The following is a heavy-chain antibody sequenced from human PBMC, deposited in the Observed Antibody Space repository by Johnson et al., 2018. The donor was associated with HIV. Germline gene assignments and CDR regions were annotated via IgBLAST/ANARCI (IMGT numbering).Heavy chain of an antibody. CDR3: AKANWNGDAFDI. J-gene: IGHJ3*02. Sequence: VQLVESGGGLVQPGGSLRLSCAGSGFTFSDHAMGWVRQAPGKGLEWVSSMSGSGAVTYYADSVKGRFTISRDNSKNRLFLQMNSLRAENTALYYCAKANWNGDAFDIWGQGTMVTVSS. CDR1: GFTFSDHA. D-gene: IGHD1-1*01. CDR2: MSGSGAVT. V-gene: IGHV3-23*04.